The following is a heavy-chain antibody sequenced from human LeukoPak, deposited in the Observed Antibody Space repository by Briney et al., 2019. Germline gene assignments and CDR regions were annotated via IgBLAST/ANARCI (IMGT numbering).Heavy chain of an antibody. J-gene: IGHJ6*02. CDR1: GGTFSSYA. CDR2: IIPIFGTA. CDR3: ARGKSDIVVVPAAIQDYYYYGMDV. Sequence: SVKVSCKASGGTFSSYAISWVRQAPGQGLEWMGGIIPIFGTANYAQKFQGRVTITADKSTSTAYMELSSLRSEDTAVYYCARGKSDIVVVPAAIQDYYYYGMDVWGQGTTVTVSS. V-gene: IGHV1-69*06. D-gene: IGHD2-2*02.